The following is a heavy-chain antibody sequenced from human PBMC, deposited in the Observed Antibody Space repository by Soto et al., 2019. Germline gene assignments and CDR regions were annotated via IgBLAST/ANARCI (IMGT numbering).Heavy chain of an antibody. D-gene: IGHD3-10*01. CDR2: IWYDGSNE. CDR1: GFTFSSYA. V-gene: IGHV3-33*01. CDR3: ARVLGLVWFGELSGMDV. Sequence: QVQLVESGGGVVQPGRSLRLSCAASGFTFSSYAMHWVRQAPGKGLEWVAVIWYDGSNEYYADSVKGRFTISRDNSKNTLYLQMNSLRAEDTAVYYCARVLGLVWFGELSGMDVWGQGTTVTVSS. J-gene: IGHJ6*02.